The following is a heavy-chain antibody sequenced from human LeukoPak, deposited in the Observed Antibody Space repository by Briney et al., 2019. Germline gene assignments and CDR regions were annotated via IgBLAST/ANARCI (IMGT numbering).Heavy chain of an antibody. Sequence: SQTLSLTCTVSDGSISSGDYYWSWIRQPPGKSQEWSGYIYYRGSTYYNPSLKSRVTISVDTSKNQFSLKLSSVTAADTAVYYCARAYGDYVEYFQHWGQGTLVTVSS. CDR2: IYYRGST. V-gene: IGHV4-30-4*01. CDR1: DGSISSGDYY. J-gene: IGHJ1*01. D-gene: IGHD4-17*01. CDR3: ARAYGDYVEYFQH.